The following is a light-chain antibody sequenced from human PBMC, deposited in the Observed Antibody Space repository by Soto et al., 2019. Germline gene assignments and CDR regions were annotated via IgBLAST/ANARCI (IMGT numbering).Light chain of an antibody. CDR2: AAS. CDR1: QGIISY. V-gene: IGKV1-8*01. J-gene: IGKJ2*01. Sequence: AIRMTQSPSSLSASTGDRVTITCRASQGIISYLAWYQQKPGKAPKLLIYAASTLQSGVPSRFSGSGSGTDFTLTISWLQSEDLATYYCQQYYSYPPYTFGQGTKLEIK. CDR3: QQYYSYPPYT.